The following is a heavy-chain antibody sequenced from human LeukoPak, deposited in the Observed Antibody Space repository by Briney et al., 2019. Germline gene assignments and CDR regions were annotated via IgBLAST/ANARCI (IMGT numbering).Heavy chain of an antibody. Sequence: PGGSLRLSCAASGFTFSSYSMNWVRQAPGKGLEWVSYISSSSSTIYYADSVKGRFTISRDNAKNSLYLQMNSLRAEDTAVYYCARSPRYYYDSSGYYPDWGQGTLVTVSA. D-gene: IGHD3-22*01. CDR2: ISSSSSTI. J-gene: IGHJ4*02. CDR3: ARSPRYYYDSSGYYPD. CDR1: GFTFSSYS. V-gene: IGHV3-48*01.